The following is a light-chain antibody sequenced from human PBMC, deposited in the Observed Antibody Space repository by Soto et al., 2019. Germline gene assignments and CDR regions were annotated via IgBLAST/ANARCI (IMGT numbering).Light chain of an antibody. CDR2: DAS. CDR1: QDISNY. V-gene: IGKV1-33*01. Sequence: DIQMTQSPSSLSASVGDRVTITCQASQDISNYLYWYQQKPGKAPKLLIYDASNLETGVPSRFSGSGSGTDFTFTISSLQPEDIATYYCQQYDNLLSITFGQGTRLEIK. J-gene: IGKJ5*01. CDR3: QQYDNLLSIT.